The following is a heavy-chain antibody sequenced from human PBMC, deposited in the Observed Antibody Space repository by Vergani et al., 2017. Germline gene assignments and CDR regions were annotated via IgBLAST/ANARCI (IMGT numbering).Heavy chain of an antibody. CDR2: IYTSGST. Sequence: QVQLQESGPGLVKPSETLSLTFTVSGGSISSYYWSWIRQPAGKGLEWIGRIYTSGSTNYNPSLKSRVTMSVDTSKNQFSLKLSSVTAADTAVYYCARVKRPGIAEAGTRYYYYYMDVWGKGTTVTVSS. V-gene: IGHV4-4*07. D-gene: IGHD6-19*01. CDR3: ARVKRPGIAEAGTRYYYYYMDV. J-gene: IGHJ6*03. CDR1: GGSISSYY.